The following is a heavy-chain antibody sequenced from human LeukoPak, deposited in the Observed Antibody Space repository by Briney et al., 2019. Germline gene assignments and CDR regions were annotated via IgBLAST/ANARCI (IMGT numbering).Heavy chain of an antibody. V-gene: IGHV3-23*01. D-gene: IGHD1-26*01. CDR2: ISGSGGST. Sequence: GTSLRLSCAASGFTFSSYAMSWVRQAPGKGLKWVSAISGSGGSTYYADSVKGRFTISRDNSKNTLYLQMNSLRAEDTAVYYCAKQERGIVGATTGFDYWGQGTLVTVSS. CDR1: GFTFSSYA. J-gene: IGHJ4*02. CDR3: AKQERGIVGATTGFDY.